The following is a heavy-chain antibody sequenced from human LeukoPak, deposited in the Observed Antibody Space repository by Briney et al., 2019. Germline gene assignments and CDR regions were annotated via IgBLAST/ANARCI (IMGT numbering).Heavy chain of an antibody. J-gene: IGHJ4*02. D-gene: IGHD3-10*01. V-gene: IGHV3-20*04. CDR3: ARRGFYGSGTYQDY. Sequence: RGSLRLSCAASGFTFDDYGMSWVRQAPGKGLEWVSGINWNGERTDYADSVKGRFTISRDNAKKSLYLQMNSLRAEDTALYYCARRGFYGSGTYQDYWGQGTLVTVSS. CDR1: GFTFDDYG. CDR2: INWNGERT.